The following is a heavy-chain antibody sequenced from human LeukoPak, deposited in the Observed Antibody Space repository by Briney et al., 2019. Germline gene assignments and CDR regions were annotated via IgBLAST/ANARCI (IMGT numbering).Heavy chain of an antibody. Sequence: GGSLRLSCAASGFTFSTYWMSWVRQAPGKGLEWVANIKQDGSEKHYVDSVKGRFTISRDNAKNSLYLQMNSLRAEDTAEYYCARGTSGYAIWGQGTMVTVSS. CDR2: IKQDGSEK. CDR1: GFTFSTYW. CDR3: ARGTSGYAI. J-gene: IGHJ3*02. D-gene: IGHD2-2*01. V-gene: IGHV3-7*01.